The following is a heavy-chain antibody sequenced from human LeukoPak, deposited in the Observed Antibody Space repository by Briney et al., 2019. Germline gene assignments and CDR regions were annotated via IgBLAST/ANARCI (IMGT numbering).Heavy chain of an antibody. V-gene: IGHV3-23*01. J-gene: IGHJ1*01. D-gene: IGHD6-19*01. CDR3: ARRIAVADPYAEYFQH. CDR1: GVRFSNYA. CDR2: ISASGSNT. Sequence: GGSLRLSCAVSGVRFSNYAMTWVRQAPGKGLEWVSTISASGSNTYYADSVKGRFTISRDNSKNTLYLQMNSLRAEDTAVYYCARRIAVADPYAEYFQHWGQGTLVTVSS.